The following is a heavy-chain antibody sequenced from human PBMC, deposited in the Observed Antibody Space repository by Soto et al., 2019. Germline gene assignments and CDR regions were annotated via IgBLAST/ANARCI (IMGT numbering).Heavy chain of an antibody. CDR2: IYYSGST. D-gene: IGHD2-15*01. Sequence: QLQLQESGPGLVKPSETLSLTCTVSGGSISSSSYYWGWIRQPPGKGLEWIGSIYYSGSTYYNPSRKSRVAFSVDTSKNEFSQKLSSVTAADTAVYYCAIHSKGRAPVDYWGQGTLGTVSS. J-gene: IGHJ4*02. CDR3: AIHSKGRAPVDY. V-gene: IGHV4-39*01. CDR1: GGSISSSSYY.